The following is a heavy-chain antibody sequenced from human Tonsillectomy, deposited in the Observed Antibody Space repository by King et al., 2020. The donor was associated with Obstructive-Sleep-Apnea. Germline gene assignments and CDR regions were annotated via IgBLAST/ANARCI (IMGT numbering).Heavy chain of an antibody. Sequence: LTLKESGPTLVKPTQTLTLTCTFSGFSLSTSRVGVGWIRQPPGKALEWLALIYWDDDKRYSPSLKSRLTITKDTSKKQVVLTMTNMDPVDTATYYCAYGSMEAAAGKIYFHRWGQGTLVTVSS. CDR2: IYWDDDK. CDR3: AYGSMEAAAGKIYFHR. J-gene: IGHJ1*01. D-gene: IGHD6-13*01. CDR1: GFSLSTSRVG. V-gene: IGHV2-5*02.